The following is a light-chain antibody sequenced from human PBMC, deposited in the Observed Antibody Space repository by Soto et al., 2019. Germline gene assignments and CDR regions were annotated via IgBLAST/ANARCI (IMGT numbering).Light chain of an antibody. Sequence: DIQMTQSPSTLSASVGDRVTITCRASQRISSWLAWYQQKPGKAPKLLIYDASSWESGVPSRFSGSGSGTEYNFTSSSRQSDDFASYYSEHYNSYSWTFGQGHNVDIK. CDR2: DAS. CDR3: EHYNSYSWT. CDR1: QRISSW. V-gene: IGKV1-5*01. J-gene: IGKJ1*01.